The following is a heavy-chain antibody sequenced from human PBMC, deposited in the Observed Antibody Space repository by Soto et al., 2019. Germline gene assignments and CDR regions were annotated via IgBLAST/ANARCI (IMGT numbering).Heavy chain of an antibody. V-gene: IGHV1-69*13. Sequence: GASVKVSCKASGGTFSSYAISWVRQAPGQGLEWMGGIIPIFGKANYAKKFQGRVTITADESTSTAYMELSSLRSEDTAVYYCARARDYYDSSGDSNGFAPGGQGTRGTVSP. D-gene: IGHD3-22*01. CDR1: GGTFSSYA. CDR2: IIPIFGKA. CDR3: ARARDYYDSSGDSNGFAP. J-gene: IGHJ5*02.